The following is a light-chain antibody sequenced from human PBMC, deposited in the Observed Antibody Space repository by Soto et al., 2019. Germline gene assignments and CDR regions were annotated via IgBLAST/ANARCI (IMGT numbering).Light chain of an antibody. J-gene: IGLJ3*02. V-gene: IGLV2-8*01. CDR1: SSDVGGDNY. CDR3: SSYAASNNFYFV. Sequence: QSALTQPPSASGSPGQSVTSSCPGTSSDVGGDNYVSWYQQYPGRAPKLMIYEVTKRPSGVPDRFSGSKSGNTASLTVSGLKAEDEADYYCSSYAASNNFYFVFGGGTKLTVL. CDR2: EVT.